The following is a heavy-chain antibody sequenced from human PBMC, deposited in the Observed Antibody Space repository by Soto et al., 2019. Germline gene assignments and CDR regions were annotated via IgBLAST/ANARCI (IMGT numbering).Heavy chain of an antibody. D-gene: IGHD6-19*01. CDR1: GFTSSSYA. V-gene: IGHV3-30-3*01. Sequence: QVQLVESGGGVVQPGRSLRLSCAASGFTSSSYAMHWVRQAPGKGPEWVAVISYDGSSKTYADSVKGQFTISRDNSKNSLFLQMNNLRPEDTAVYYCARRNSDYSSVWSDAFDIWGQGTMVTVSS. CDR2: ISYDGSSK. CDR3: ARRNSDYSSVWSDAFDI. J-gene: IGHJ3*02.